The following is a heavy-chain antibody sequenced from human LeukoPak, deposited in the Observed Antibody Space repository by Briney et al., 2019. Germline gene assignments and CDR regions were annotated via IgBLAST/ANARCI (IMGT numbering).Heavy chain of an antibody. D-gene: IGHD4-17*01. J-gene: IGHJ4*02. Sequence: SVKVSCKASGGTFSSYAISWVRQAPGQGLEWMGGIIPIFGTANYAQKFQGRVTITADESASTAYMELSSLRSEDTAVYYCARMVDYGENFDYWGQGTLVTVSS. CDR3: ARMVDYGENFDY. CDR2: IIPIFGTA. V-gene: IGHV1-69*13. CDR1: GGTFSSYA.